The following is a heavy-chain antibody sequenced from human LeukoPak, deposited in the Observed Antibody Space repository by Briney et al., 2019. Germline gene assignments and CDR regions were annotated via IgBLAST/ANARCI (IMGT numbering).Heavy chain of an antibody. CDR1: GFIFSDYY. Sequence: GGSLRLSCAASGFIFSDYYMGWVRQAPGKGLEWVSYISNKGSSSTTYYADSVRGRFTISRDDAQNSLYLQMNSLRADDTAVYYCAKDILAAGLFFDYWGQGILVTVSS. V-gene: IGHV3-11*01. CDR3: AKDILAAGLFFDY. J-gene: IGHJ4*02. CDR2: ISNKGSSSTT. D-gene: IGHD6-13*01.